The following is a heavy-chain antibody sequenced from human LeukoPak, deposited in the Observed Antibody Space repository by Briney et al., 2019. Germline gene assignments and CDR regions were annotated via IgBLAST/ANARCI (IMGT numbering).Heavy chain of an antibody. CDR3: ARRVPAATTDYYYYYMDV. CDR2: IYYSGST. J-gene: IGHJ6*03. V-gene: IGHV4-39*01. D-gene: IGHD2-2*01. CDR1: GGSISSSSYY. Sequence: SETLSLTCTVSGGSISSSSYYWGWVRQPPGKGPEWIGSIYYSGSTYYNPSLKSRVTISVDTSKNQFSLKLSSVTAADTAVYYCARRVPAATTDYYYYYMDVWGKGTTVTVSS.